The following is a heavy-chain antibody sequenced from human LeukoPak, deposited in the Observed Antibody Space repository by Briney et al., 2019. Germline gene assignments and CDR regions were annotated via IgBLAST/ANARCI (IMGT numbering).Heavy chain of an antibody. J-gene: IGHJ4*02. V-gene: IGHV1-69*13. CDR3: ASAAYGYNLPWCY. Sequence: SVKVSCKASGGTFSSYAISWVRQAPGQGLEWMGGIIPIFGTANYAQKFQGRVTITADESTSTAYMELSSLRSEDTAVYYCASAAYGYNLPWCYWGQGTLVTVSS. D-gene: IGHD5-24*01. CDR2: IIPIFGTA. CDR1: GGTFSSYA.